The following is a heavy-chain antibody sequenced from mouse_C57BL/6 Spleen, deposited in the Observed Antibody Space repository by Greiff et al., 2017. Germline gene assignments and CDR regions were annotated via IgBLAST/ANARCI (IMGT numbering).Heavy chain of an antibody. J-gene: IGHJ3*01. CDR2: IHPNSGST. D-gene: IGHD2-3*01. CDR3: ASEAYDGYYAWFAY. Sequence: QVHVKQPGAELVKPGASVKLSCKASGYTFTSYWMHWVKQRPGQGLEWIGMIHPNSGSTNYNEKFKSKATLTVDKSSSTAYMQLSSLTSEDSAVYYCASEAYDGYYAWFAYWGQGTLVTVSA. CDR1: GYTFTSYW. V-gene: IGHV1-64*01.